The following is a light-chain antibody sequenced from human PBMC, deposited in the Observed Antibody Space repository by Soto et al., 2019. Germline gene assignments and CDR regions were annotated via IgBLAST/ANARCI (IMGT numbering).Light chain of an antibody. Sequence: IQMTQSPSTLPASVGDRVTITCRASQSIDRWLAWYQQKPGEAPKLLIYDASALPRGVPSRFSGSGSGTKFTLTIASLQPEDFATYYCQQYETFSGTFGPGTKGDIK. CDR1: QSIDRW. V-gene: IGKV1-5*01. CDR2: DAS. J-gene: IGKJ1*01. CDR3: QQYETFSGT.